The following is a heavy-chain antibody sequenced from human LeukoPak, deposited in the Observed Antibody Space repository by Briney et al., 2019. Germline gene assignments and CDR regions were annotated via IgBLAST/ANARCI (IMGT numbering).Heavy chain of an antibody. CDR3: AKVTTSSGWPYYFDY. CDR1: GFNFDEFG. D-gene: IGHD6-19*01. CDR2: ISWNSGSI. J-gene: IGHJ4*02. V-gene: IGHV3-9*01. Sequence: GGSLRLSCEASGFNFDEFGMTWVRQAPGKGLEWVSGISWNSGSIGYADSVKGRFTISRDNAKNSLYLQMNSLRAEDTALYYCAKVTTSSGWPYYFDYWGQGTLVTVSS.